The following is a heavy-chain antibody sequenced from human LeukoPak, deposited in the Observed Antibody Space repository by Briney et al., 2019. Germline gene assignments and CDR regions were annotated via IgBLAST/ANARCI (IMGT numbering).Heavy chain of an antibody. CDR1: GGSISSYY. D-gene: IGHD6-6*01. J-gene: IGHJ4*02. Sequence: PSETLSLTCTVSGGSISSYYWSWIRQPAGKGLEWIGSIYYSGSTYYNPSLKSRVTISVDTSKNQFSLKLSSVTAADTAVYYCARVEYGSSSGDYWGQGTLVTVSS. CDR2: IYYSGST. V-gene: IGHV4-4*07. CDR3: ARVEYGSSSGDY.